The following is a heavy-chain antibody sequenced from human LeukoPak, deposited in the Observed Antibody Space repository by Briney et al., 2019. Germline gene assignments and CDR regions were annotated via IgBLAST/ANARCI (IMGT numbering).Heavy chain of an antibody. Sequence: GGSLRLSCAASGFTFSSYAMSWVRQAPGKGLEWVSAISGSGGSTYYADSVKGRFTISRDNSKNTLYLQMNSLRAEDTAVYYCAKAGGSSGWYYEYYFDYWGQGTLVTVSS. D-gene: IGHD6-19*01. CDR1: GFTFSSYA. V-gene: IGHV3-23*01. J-gene: IGHJ4*02. CDR3: AKAGGSSGWYYEYYFDY. CDR2: ISGSGGST.